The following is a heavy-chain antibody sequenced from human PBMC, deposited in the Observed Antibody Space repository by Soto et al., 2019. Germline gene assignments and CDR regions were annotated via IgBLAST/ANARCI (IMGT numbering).Heavy chain of an antibody. CDR3: ARAVSTTTAPIDY. J-gene: IGHJ4*02. V-gene: IGHV1-46*01. CDR2: ITPSSGST. D-gene: IGHD4-17*01. CDR1: GYTFTTYY. Sequence: ASVKVSCKASGYTFTTYYMHWLRQARGQGLEWMGIITPSSGSTRYEQKFQDRVTMTRDTSTSTVYMELSSLRSEDTAVYYCARAVSTTTAPIDYWGQGTLVTVSS.